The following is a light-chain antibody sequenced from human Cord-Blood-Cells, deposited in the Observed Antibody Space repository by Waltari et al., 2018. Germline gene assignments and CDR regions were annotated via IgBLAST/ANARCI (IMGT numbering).Light chain of an antibody. V-gene: IGKV3-15*01. CDR3: QQYNNWPPVT. J-gene: IGKJ2*01. CDR2: GAS. CDR1: QSVSSN. Sequence: EIVMTQSPATLSVSPGERATLSCRASQSVSSNLAWYQQTPVQAPRLLIYGASTRATGIPARFSGSGSGTEFTLTISSLQSEDFAVYYCQQYNNWPPVTFGQGTKLEIK.